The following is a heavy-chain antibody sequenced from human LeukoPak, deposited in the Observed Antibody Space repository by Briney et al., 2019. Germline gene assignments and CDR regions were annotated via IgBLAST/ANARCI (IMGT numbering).Heavy chain of an antibody. V-gene: IGHV3-23*01. CDR3: XXGGRAYSSTWDYFDN. Sequence: GGSLRLSCAASGFTFTNHAMSWVRQAPGKGLEWVSGLSGSGAATYYADSVKGRFTISRDNSKNILYLQMHSLRADDTALYYXXXGGRAYSSTWDYFDNWGQGTLVTVSS. CDR1: GFTFTNHA. CDR2: LSGSGAAT. J-gene: IGHJ4*02. D-gene: IGHD6-13*01.